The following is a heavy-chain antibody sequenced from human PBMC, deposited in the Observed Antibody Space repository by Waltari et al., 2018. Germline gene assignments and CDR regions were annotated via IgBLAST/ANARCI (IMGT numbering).Heavy chain of an antibody. Sequence: QVQLQESGPGLVKPSQTLSLTCPVPGGSISSGDSYWSWIRTPPGKGLEWIGYIYYSGSTYYNPSLKSRVTISVDTSKNQFSLKLSSVTAADTAVYYCAREVGYSSSWSPYDPWGQGTLVTVSS. CDR2: IYYSGST. CDR1: GGSISSGDSY. J-gene: IGHJ5*02. D-gene: IGHD6-13*01. CDR3: AREVGYSSSWSPYDP. V-gene: IGHV4-30-4*08.